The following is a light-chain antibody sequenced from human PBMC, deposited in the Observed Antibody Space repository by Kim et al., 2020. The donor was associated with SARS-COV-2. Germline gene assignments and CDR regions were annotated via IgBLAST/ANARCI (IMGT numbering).Light chain of an antibody. V-gene: IGLV3-1*01. CDR2: QDS. CDR1: SMGDKG. CDR3: QAWDSSTVV. Sequence: SPEQTAIITCSGDSMGDKGPGGYTHKPGQSPVLVIYQDSKRPSVIPERFSDSNSGNTATLTISGTQAMDEADYYCQAWDSSTVVFGGGTQLTVL. J-gene: IGLJ2*01.